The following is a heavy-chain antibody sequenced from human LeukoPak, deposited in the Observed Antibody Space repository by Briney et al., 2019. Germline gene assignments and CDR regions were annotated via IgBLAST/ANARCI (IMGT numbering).Heavy chain of an antibody. CDR3: ARERGRGRDSPWFDY. CDR1: DFTFDFYW. CDR2: ILPDGSQK. J-gene: IGHJ4*02. D-gene: IGHD1-26*01. V-gene: IGHV3-7*03. Sequence: GGSLRLSCVASDFTFDFYWMTWVRQAPGKGLEWLANILPDGSQKYYVDSVKGRFTISRDNSKNTLDLQMTGLRAEDTAVYYCARERGRGRDSPWFDYWGQGTLVTVSS.